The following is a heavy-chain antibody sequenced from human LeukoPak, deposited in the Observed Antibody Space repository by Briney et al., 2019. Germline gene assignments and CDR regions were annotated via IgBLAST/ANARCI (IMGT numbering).Heavy chain of an antibody. CDR2: IYYSGST. Sequence: SETLSLTCTVSGGSISSSSYYWGWIRQPPGKGLEWTGSIYYSGSTYYNPSLKSRVTISVDTSKNQFSLKLSSVTAADTAVYYCARHPSGVNWLGYFQHWGQGTLVTVSS. V-gene: IGHV4-39*01. CDR1: GGSISSSSYY. CDR3: ARHPSGVNWLGYFQH. J-gene: IGHJ1*01. D-gene: IGHD1-1*01.